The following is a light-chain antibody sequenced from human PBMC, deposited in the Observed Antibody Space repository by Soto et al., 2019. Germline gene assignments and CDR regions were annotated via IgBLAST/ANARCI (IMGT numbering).Light chain of an antibody. CDR3: QQTDSFPWT. CDR1: QDISSW. Sequence: DIQMTQSPSSVSASVGDRIAITCRASQDISSWLAWYQQKPGKGPKLLIYGASTLQSGVPSRFSGSGSGTDFTLTISSLQSEDFATYLCQQTDSFPWTFGRGTGVEI. CDR2: GAS. J-gene: IGKJ1*01. V-gene: IGKV1-12*01.